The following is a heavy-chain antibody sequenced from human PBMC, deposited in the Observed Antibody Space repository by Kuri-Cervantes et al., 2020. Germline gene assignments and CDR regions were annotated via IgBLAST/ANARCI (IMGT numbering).Heavy chain of an antibody. CDR1: GYTFTSYG. V-gene: IGHV1-18*01. Sequence: ASVKVSCKASGYTFTSYGISWVRQAPGQGLEWMGWISAYNGNTNYAQKFQGRVTITRDTSASTAYMELSSLRSEDTAVYYCASTYDILTGYWVYWGQGTLVTVSS. J-gene: IGHJ4*02. CDR3: ASTYDILTGYWVY. D-gene: IGHD3-9*01. CDR2: ISAYNGNT.